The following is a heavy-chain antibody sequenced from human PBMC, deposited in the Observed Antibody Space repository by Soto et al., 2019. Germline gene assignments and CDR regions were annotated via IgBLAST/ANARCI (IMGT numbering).Heavy chain of an antibody. V-gene: IGHV1-18*01. CDR1: GYTFTSYG. CDR3: ARDGWVDYGDAPHDY. CDR2: ISAYNGNT. Sequence: QVQLVQSGAEVKKPGASVKVSCKASGYTFTSYGISWVRQAPGQGLEWMGWISAYNGNTNYAQKLQGRVTMTTDTSTRTAYMERRSLRSDDTAVYYCARDGWVDYGDAPHDYWGQGTLVTVSS. J-gene: IGHJ4*02. D-gene: IGHD4-17*01.